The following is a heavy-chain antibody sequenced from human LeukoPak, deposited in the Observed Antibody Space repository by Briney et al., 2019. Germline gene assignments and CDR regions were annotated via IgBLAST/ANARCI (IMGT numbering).Heavy chain of an antibody. J-gene: IGHJ4*02. CDR2: IYSGSTT. CDR3: ARWGPGRIKTYYYDSSGYYPFDY. Sequence: GRSLRLSCAASGFTVSNSYVSWVRQAPGKGLEWVSGIYSGSTTYYRDSVKGRFTISRDNSKNTVYLQMNSLRAEDTAVYYCARWGPGRIKTYYYDSSGYYPFDYWGQGTLVTVSS. CDR1: GFTVSNSY. D-gene: IGHD3-22*01. V-gene: IGHV3-53*01.